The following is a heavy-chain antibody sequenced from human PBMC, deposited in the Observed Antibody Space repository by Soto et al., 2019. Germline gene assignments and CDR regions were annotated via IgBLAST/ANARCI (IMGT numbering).Heavy chain of an antibody. CDR3: AREAPATYYYYYGMDV. Sequence: PGGSLRLSCAASGFTFSSYSMNWVRQAPGKGLEWVSSISSSSSYIYYADSVKGRFTISRDNAKNSLYLQMNSLRAEDTAVYYCAREAPATYYYYYGMDVWGQGTTVPVSS. D-gene: IGHD6-6*01. J-gene: IGHJ6*02. CDR2: ISSSSSYI. CDR1: GFTFSSYS. V-gene: IGHV3-21*01.